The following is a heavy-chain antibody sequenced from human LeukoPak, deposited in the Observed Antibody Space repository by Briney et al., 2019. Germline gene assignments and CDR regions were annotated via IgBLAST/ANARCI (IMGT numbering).Heavy chain of an antibody. Sequence: ASVTVSCKASGYTFTSYGISWVRQAPGQGLEWMGWISAYNGNTNYAQKLQGRVTMTTDTSTSTAYMELRSLRSDDTAVYYCARDGSASYYYDSSGYFDYWGQGTLVTVSS. CDR3: ARDGSASYYYDSSGYFDY. J-gene: IGHJ4*02. CDR1: GYTFTSYG. D-gene: IGHD3-22*01. CDR2: ISAYNGNT. V-gene: IGHV1-18*01.